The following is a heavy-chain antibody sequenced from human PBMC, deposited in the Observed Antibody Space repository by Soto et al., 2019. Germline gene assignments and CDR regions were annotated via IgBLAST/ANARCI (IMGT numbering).Heavy chain of an antibody. CDR1: GYTFTSHG. CDR2: ISAYNRNT. Sequence: QVQLLQSGAEVKKPGASVKVSCNTSGYTFTSHGISWVRQAPGQGLEWMGWISAYNRNTNYAQKFQGRVTMTTDTSTRPAYREVRSLGSDDPALYYCARVRGYCSSTSCYKLYYYYGMDVGGQGTTVTVSS. V-gene: IGHV1-18*01. D-gene: IGHD2-2*01. J-gene: IGHJ6*02. CDR3: ARVRGYCSSTSCYKLYYYYGMDV.